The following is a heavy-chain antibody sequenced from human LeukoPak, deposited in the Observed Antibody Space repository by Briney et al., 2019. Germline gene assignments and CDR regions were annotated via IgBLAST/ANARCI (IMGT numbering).Heavy chain of an antibody. J-gene: IGHJ6*03. CDR1: GYTFTGYY. D-gene: IGHD1-26*01. Sequence: ASVKVSCKASGYTFTGYYMHWVRQAPGQGLEWMGWINPNSGGTNYAQKFQGRVTMTRDTSISTAYMELSRLRSDDTAVYYCARDPYSGNLGPTYYYYMDVWGKGTTVTVSS. CDR2: INPNSGGT. V-gene: IGHV1-2*02. CDR3: ARDPYSGNLGPTYYYYMDV.